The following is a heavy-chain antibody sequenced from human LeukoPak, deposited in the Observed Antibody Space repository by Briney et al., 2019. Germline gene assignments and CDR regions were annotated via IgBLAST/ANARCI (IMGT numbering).Heavy chain of an antibody. D-gene: IGHD2/OR15-2a*01. J-gene: IGHJ4*02. CDR1: GFTVSSNY. Sequence: GGSLRLSCAASGFTVSSNYLNWVRQAPGKGLEWVSVIYSGGNTYYADSVKGRFTISRDNSKNTVYLQMRNLRVEHTAVYYCAKVVAGNIDYYFDYWGQGILVAVSS. CDR3: AKVVAGNIDYYFDY. CDR2: IYSGGNT. V-gene: IGHV3-53*01.